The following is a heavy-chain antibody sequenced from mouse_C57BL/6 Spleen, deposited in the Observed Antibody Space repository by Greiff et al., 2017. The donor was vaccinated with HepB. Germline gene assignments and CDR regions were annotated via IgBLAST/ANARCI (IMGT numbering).Heavy chain of an antibody. CDR3: ARGGQLRPLDY. V-gene: IGHV1-19*01. CDR1: GYTFTDYY. CDR2: INPYNGGT. Sequence: EVKLQQSGPVLVKPGASVKMSCKASGYTFTDYYMNWVKQSHGKSLEWIGVINPYNGGTSYNQKFKGKATLAVDKSSSTAYMELNSLTSEDSAVYYCARGGQLRPLDYWGQGTTLTVSS. J-gene: IGHJ2*01. D-gene: IGHD3-2*02.